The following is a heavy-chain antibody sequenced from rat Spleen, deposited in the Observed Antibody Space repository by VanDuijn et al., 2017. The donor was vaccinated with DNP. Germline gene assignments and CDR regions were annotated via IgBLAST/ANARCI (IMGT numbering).Heavy chain of an antibody. V-gene: IGHV5S13*01. CDR1: GFTFSNYG. CDR3: TSNPHIRTAAPFDY. CDR2: IITGESP. D-gene: IGHD3-8*01. Sequence: EVQLVESGGGPVQPGRCLKLSCAASGFTFSNYGMAWVRQTPTTGLGWVASIITGESPYYSDSVKGRFSISRDNAKSTLYLQVNSLRSEDTATYYCTSNPHIRTAAPFDYWGQGVMVTVSS. J-gene: IGHJ2*01.